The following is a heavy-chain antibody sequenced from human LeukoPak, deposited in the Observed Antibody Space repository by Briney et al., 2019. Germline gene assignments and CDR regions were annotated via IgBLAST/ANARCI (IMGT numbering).Heavy chain of an antibody. CDR1: GYTFSSYW. D-gene: IGHD2-8*01. CDR2: IYPDDSDT. V-gene: IGHV5-51*01. J-gene: IGHJ6*03. Sequence: HGESLQISCKGSGYTFSSYWIGWVRQLPGKGLEWMGIIYPDDSDTRYSPSFQGQVTISDDKSISTAYLQWSSLKASDTAMYYCARLAYCSNDVCYSNYYYSMDVWGKGTTVTVSS. CDR3: ARLAYCSNDVCYSNYYYSMDV.